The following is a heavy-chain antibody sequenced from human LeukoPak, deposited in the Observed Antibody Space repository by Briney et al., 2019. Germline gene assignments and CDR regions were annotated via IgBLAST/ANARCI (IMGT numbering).Heavy chain of an antibody. Sequence: GGSLRLSCAASGFTFSSYGMHWVRQAPGKGLEWVAVIWYDGSNKYYADSVKGRFTISRDNSKNTLYLQMNSLRAEDTAVYYCAKDAVDSYGYDYWGQGTLVTVSS. CDR1: GFTFSSYG. D-gene: IGHD5-18*01. V-gene: IGHV3-33*06. J-gene: IGHJ4*02. CDR3: AKDAVDSYGYDY. CDR2: IWYDGSNK.